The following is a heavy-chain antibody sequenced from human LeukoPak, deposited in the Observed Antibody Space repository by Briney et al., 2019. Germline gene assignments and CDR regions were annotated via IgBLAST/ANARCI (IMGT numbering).Heavy chain of an antibody. D-gene: IGHD4-17*01. Sequence: ASETLSLTCTVSGGSISNRSYYWGWIRQPPGQGLEWIGKISDSGNTYYSPSLRSRVTIPIDTSKNQFSLKLSSVTAADTAVFYCARATRSWFDPWGQGTLVTVSS. CDR1: GGSISNRSYY. V-gene: IGHV4-39*07. CDR2: ISDSGNT. CDR3: ARATRSWFDP. J-gene: IGHJ5*02.